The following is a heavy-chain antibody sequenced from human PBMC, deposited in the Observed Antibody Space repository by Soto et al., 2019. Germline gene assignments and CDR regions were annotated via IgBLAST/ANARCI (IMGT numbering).Heavy chain of an antibody. CDR2: IYHSGST. CDR3: ARTEWELHLFDY. D-gene: IGHD1-26*01. Sequence: SETMSLTCAVSGGSISSSNWWSWVRQPPGKGLEWIGEIYHSGSTNYNPSLKSRVTISVDKSKNQFSPKLSSVTAADTAVYYCARTEWELHLFDYWGQGTLVTSPQ. J-gene: IGHJ4*02. V-gene: IGHV4-4*02. CDR1: GGSISSSNW.